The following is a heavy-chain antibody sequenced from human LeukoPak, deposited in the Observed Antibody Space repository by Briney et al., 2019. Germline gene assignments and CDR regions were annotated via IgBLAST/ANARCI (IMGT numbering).Heavy chain of an antibody. CDR2: ISGSGGST. J-gene: IGHJ4*02. CDR3: AKDYNLMVTGSPYFDY. D-gene: IGHD5-18*01. Sequence: GGSLRLSCAASGCTFSSYAMSWVRQAPGKGLEWVSAISGSGGSTYYADSVKGRFTISRDNSKNTLYLQMNSLRAEDTAVYYCAKDYNLMVTGSPYFDYWGQGTLVTVSS. CDR1: GCTFSSYA. V-gene: IGHV3-23*01.